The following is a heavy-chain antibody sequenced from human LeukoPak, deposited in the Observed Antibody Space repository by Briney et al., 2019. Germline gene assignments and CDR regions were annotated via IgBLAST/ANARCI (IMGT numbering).Heavy chain of an antibody. Sequence: GGSLRLSCAASGFSFDGHAMHWVRQAPGKGLEWVSLINWDGSLIYYGDSVRGRFTISRDNSKNSLFLQMHSLRAEDSAFYYCARDMTAHSSAVSGVPGDYWGQGTLVTVSS. D-gene: IGHD2-21*02. J-gene: IGHJ4*02. CDR1: GFSFDGHA. CDR3: ARDMTAHSSAVSGVPGDY. V-gene: IGHV3-43D*03. CDR2: INWDGSLI.